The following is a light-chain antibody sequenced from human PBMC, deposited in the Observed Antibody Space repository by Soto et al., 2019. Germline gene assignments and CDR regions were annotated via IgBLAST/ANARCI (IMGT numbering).Light chain of an antibody. CDR1: QSVSSH. V-gene: IGKV3-11*01. Sequence: EIVLTQSPATLYLSPGERATLSCRASQSVSSHLAWYQQKAGQAPRLLIYDASTRATGVPARFSGSGSGTDFTLTINSLEPGDFAVYYSQQRNDWPITFGQGTRLEIK. J-gene: IGKJ5*01. CDR3: QQRNDWPIT. CDR2: DAS.